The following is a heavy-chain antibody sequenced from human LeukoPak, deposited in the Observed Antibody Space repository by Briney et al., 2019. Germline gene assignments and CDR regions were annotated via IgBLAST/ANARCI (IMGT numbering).Heavy chain of an antibody. J-gene: IGHJ4*02. CDR2: INHSGST. V-gene: IGHV4-34*01. Sequence: SETLSLTCAVYGGSFGGYYWSWIRQPPGKGLEWIGEINHSGSTNYNPSLKSRVTISVDTSKNQFSLKLSSVTAADTAVYYCARAKWSGSLGYWGQGTLVTVSS. CDR3: ARAKWSGSLGY. D-gene: IGHD3-3*01. CDR1: GGSFGGYY.